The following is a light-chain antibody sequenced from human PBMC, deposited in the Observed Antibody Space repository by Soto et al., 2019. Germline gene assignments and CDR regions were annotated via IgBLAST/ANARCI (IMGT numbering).Light chain of an antibody. V-gene: IGKV3-15*01. J-gene: IGKJ5*01. CDR2: GAS. CDR3: QQYNNWPPVT. CDR1: QSVSSN. Sequence: ETVMTQSPATLSVSPGERATLSCRASQSVSSNVAWYQQKPGQAPRLLIYGASTRATGIPARFSGSGSGTEFNLTISSLQSEDFAVYYCQQYNNWPPVTFGQGTRLEIK.